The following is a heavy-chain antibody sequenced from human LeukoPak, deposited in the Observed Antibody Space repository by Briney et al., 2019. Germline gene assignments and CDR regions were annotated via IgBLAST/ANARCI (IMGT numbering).Heavy chain of an antibody. CDR1: GFTFDSYW. D-gene: IGHD6-13*01. Sequence: GGSLRLSCAAPGFTFDSYWMSWVRQAPGKGLEWVANIKEDGSEKYYVDSVKGRFTISRDNAKNSVYLQMNSLRAEDTAVYYCAREIGSAARGRWGQGTLVTVSS. CDR3: AREIGSAARGR. CDR2: IKEDGSEK. V-gene: IGHV3-7*05. J-gene: IGHJ4*02.